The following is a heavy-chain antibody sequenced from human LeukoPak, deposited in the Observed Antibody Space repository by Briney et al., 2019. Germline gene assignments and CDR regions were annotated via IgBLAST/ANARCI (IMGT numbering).Heavy chain of an antibody. CDR2: IYYSGST. Sequence: PSETLSLTCTVSGGSISSYYWSWIRQPPGKGLEWIGYIYYSGSTNYNPSLKSRVTISVDTSKNQFSLKLSSVTAAETAVYYCASTKQWLAFDIWGQGTVVTVSS. D-gene: IGHD6-19*01. J-gene: IGHJ3*02. CDR1: GGSISSYY. CDR3: ASTKQWLAFDI. V-gene: IGHV4-59*01.